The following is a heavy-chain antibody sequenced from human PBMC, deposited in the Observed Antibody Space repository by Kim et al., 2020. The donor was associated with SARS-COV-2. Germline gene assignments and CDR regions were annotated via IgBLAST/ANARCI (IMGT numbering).Heavy chain of an antibody. D-gene: IGHD3-22*01. CDR2: SCYRGDI. CDR3: ARVIIDTSRVDP. Sequence: SETLSLTCTVSGDSTTSHCWGWVRQPPGKGLEWIGASCYRGDIYYSPSLKGRVTISLDVSKNQFSLKLNSVTAADTAVYYSARVIIDTSRVDPWGQGTLVTVAS. CDR1: GDSTTSHC. V-gene: IGHV4-59*11. J-gene: IGHJ5*01.